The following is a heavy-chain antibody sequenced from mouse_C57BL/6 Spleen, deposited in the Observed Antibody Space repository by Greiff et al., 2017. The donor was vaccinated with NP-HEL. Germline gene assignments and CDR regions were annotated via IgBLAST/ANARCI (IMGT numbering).Heavy chain of an antibody. Sequence: EVQRVESGGDLVKPGGSLKLSCAASGFTFSSYGMSWVRQTPDKRLEWVATISSGGSYTYYPDSVKGRFTISRDNAKDTLYLQMSSLKSEYTAMDYCARHGANWDENYYFDYWGQGTTRTVSS. CDR2: ISSGGSYT. J-gene: IGHJ2*01. V-gene: IGHV5-6*01. CDR1: GFTFSSYG. D-gene: IGHD4-1*01. CDR3: ARHGANWDENYYFDY.